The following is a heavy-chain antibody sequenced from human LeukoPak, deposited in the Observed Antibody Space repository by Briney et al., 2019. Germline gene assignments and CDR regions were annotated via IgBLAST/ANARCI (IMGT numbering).Heavy chain of an antibody. CDR2: ISSSGSTI. CDR3: ARGWFGELSTRNRNWFDP. D-gene: IGHD3-10*01. CDR1: GFTFSDYY. J-gene: IGHJ5*02. Sequence: PGGSLRLSCAASGFTFSDYYMSWIRQAPGKGLEWVSYISSSGSTIYYADSVKGRFTISRDNAKNSLYLQMNSLRAEDTAVYYCARGWFGELSTRNRNWFDPWGQGTLVTVSS. V-gene: IGHV3-11*04.